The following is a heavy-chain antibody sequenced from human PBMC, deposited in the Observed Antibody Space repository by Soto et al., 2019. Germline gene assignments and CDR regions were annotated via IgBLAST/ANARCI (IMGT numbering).Heavy chain of an antibody. CDR3: ARERTVAGNDY. J-gene: IGHJ4*02. V-gene: IGHV1-8*01. CDR1: GYTFTRYA. Sequence: GASVKVSCKASGYTFTRYAMHWVRQAPGQRLEWMGWINPNSGNTSYAQKFQGRVTMTRNTSISTAYMELSSLRSEDTAVYYCARERTVAGNDYWGQGTLVTVSS. CDR2: INPNSGNT. D-gene: IGHD6-19*01.